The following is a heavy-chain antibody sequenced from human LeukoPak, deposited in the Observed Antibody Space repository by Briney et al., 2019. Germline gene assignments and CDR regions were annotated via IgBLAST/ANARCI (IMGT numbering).Heavy chain of an antibody. D-gene: IGHD1-26*01. V-gene: IGHV3-48*01. CDR2: ISSSSTI. Sequence: GGSLRLSCAASGFTFSSYSMNWVRQAPGKGLEWVSYISSSSTIYYADSVKGRFTISRDNAKNSLYLQVNSLRAEDTAVYYCARELVTDYYYYYMDVWGKGTTVTVSS. CDR3: ARELVTDYYYYYMDV. J-gene: IGHJ6*03. CDR1: GFTFSSYS.